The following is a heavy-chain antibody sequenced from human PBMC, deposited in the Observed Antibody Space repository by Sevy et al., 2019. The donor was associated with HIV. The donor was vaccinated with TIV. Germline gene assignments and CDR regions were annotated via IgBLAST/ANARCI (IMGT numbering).Heavy chain of an antibody. CDR3: TSMGWHGGFDI. V-gene: IGHV3-15*01. D-gene: IGHD4-17*01. J-gene: IGHJ3*02. Sequence: GESLKISCAASGFTFSNTWMSWVRQAPGKGLELVGRIKSKNDGAPTDYAAPVIGRFTISRDDSKSTLYLRMNRLNIEDTAVYYCTSMGWHGGFDIWGQGAMVTVSS. CDR1: GFTFSNTW. CDR2: IKSKNDGAPT.